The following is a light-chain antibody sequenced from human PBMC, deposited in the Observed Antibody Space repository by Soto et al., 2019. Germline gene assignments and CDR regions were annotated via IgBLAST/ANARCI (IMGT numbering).Light chain of an antibody. J-gene: IGLJ1*01. CDR2: DVS. V-gene: IGLV2-14*01. CDR1: SSDVGGYNY. Sequence: QSVLNHPASVSGSPGQSITISCTRTSSDVGGYNYVSWYQQHPGKAPKLMIYDVSNRPSGVSNRFSGSKSGNTASLTISGLQAEDEADYYCSSYTSSSTPYVFGTGTKVTV. CDR3: SSYTSSSTPYV.